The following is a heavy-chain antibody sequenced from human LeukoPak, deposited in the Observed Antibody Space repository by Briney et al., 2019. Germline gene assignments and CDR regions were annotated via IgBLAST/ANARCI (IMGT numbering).Heavy chain of an antibody. CDR1: GFTFSSYS. J-gene: IGHJ6*02. CDR2: ISSSSSYI. Sequence: GGSLRLSCAASGFTFSSYSMNWVRQAPGKGLEWVSSISSSSSYIYYADSVKGRFTISRDNAKKSLYLQMNSLRAEDTAVYYCATLGVVPAAIPPDVWGQGTTVTVSS. CDR3: ATLGVVPAAIPPDV. V-gene: IGHV3-21*01. D-gene: IGHD2-2*01.